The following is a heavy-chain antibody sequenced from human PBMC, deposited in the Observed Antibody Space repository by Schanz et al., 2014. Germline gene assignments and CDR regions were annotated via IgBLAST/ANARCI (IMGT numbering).Heavy chain of an antibody. D-gene: IGHD5-12*01. Sequence: QVQLVESGGGLVKPGGSLRLSCAASGFAFSVYGMHWVRQAPGKGPEWVAAMSYDGSIKYYGDSVKGRFTISRDNSRNTLYLQMNSLRTEDTAVYYCASPSGYSDYGTYFDFWGQGTLVTVSS. J-gene: IGHJ4*02. V-gene: IGHV3-30*03. CDR1: GFAFSVYG. CDR3: ASPSGYSDYGTYFDF. CDR2: MSYDGSIK.